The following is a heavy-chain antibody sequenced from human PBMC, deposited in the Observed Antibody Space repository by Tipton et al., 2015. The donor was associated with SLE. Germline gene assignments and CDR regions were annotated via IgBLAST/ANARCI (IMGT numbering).Heavy chain of an antibody. CDR3: AKSVPSRYYYDH. J-gene: IGHJ4*02. CDR2: ISPDGTTT. Sequence: GSLRLSCAASGFTFSTYWMHWVRRVPGKGWAFVARISPDGTTTFYADSVKGRFTISRGNFKNTLYLQMNSLRVEDTAMYYCAKSVPSRYYYDHWGQGVLVTVSS. V-gene: IGHV3-74*01. D-gene: IGHD1-14*01. CDR1: GFTFSTYW.